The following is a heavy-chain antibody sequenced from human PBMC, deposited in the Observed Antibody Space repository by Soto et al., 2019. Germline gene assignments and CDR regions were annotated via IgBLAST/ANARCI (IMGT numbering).Heavy chain of an antibody. D-gene: IGHD2-2*01. J-gene: IGHJ6*02. V-gene: IGHV1-69*13. CDR3: ARATSSTSSYYYYYYGMDV. CDR1: GGTFSSYA. Sequence: GASVKVSCKASGGTFSSYAISWVRQAPGQGLEWMGGIIPIFGTANYAQKFQGRVTITADESTSTAYMELGSLRSEDTAVYYCARATSSTSSYYYYYYGMDVWGQGTTVTVSS. CDR2: IIPIFGTA.